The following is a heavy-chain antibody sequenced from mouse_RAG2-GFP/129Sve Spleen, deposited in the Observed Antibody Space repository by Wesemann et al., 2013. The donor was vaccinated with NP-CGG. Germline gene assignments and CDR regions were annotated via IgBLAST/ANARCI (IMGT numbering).Heavy chain of an antibody. V-gene: IGHV1S132*01. CDR3: ARSYYGNYFDY. CDR2: IFPGTGTT. D-gene: IGHD2-10*01. Sequence: GLGWIGEIFPGTGTTYYNEKFKGKATLTIDTSSSTAYMQLSSLTSEDSAVYYCARSYYGNYFDYWGPRGTTLTVSS. J-gene: IGHJ2*01.